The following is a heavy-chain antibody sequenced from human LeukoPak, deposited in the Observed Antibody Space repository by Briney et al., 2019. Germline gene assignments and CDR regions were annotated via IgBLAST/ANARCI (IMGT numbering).Heavy chain of an antibody. Sequence: ASETLSLTCTVSGGSISSGDYYWSWIRQPPGKGLEWIGYIYYSGSTYYNPSLKSRVTISVDTSKNQFSLKLSSVTAADTAVYYCARGSVYYGSGSYDYWGQGTLVTVSS. J-gene: IGHJ4*02. CDR1: GGSISSGDYY. CDR3: ARGSVYYGSGSYDY. V-gene: IGHV4-30-4*01. CDR2: IYYSGST. D-gene: IGHD3-10*01.